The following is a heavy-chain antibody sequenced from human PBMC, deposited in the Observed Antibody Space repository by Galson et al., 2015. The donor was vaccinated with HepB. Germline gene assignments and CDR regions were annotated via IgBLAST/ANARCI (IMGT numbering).Heavy chain of an antibody. CDR1: GYTFTGYY. J-gene: IGHJ6*03. Sequence: SVKVSCKASGYTFTGYYMHWVRQAPGQGLEWMGWINPNSGGTNYAQKFQGRVTMTRDTSISTAYMELSRLRSDDTAVYYCASFSSSSVYYYYYMDVWGKGTTVTVSS. CDR2: INPNSGGT. CDR3: ASFSSSSVYYYYYMDV. D-gene: IGHD6-6*01. V-gene: IGHV1-2*02.